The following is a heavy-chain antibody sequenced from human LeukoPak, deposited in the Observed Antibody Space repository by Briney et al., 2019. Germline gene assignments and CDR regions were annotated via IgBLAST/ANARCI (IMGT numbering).Heavy chain of an antibody. V-gene: IGHV3-21*01. CDR3: ARDRVAYSSSDHFDY. CDR2: ISSGGTYI. Sequence: GGSLRLSCAASGFTFSSYGMNWVRQAPGKGLEWVSSISSGGTYIYYADSVKGRFTTSRDNAKNSLYLQMNSLRAEDTAVYYCARDRVAYSSSDHFDYWGQGTLVTVSS. CDR1: GFTFSSYG. J-gene: IGHJ4*02. D-gene: IGHD6-13*01.